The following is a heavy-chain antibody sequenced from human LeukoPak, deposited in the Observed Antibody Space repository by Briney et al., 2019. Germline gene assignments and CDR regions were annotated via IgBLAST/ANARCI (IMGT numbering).Heavy chain of an antibody. J-gene: IGHJ4*02. CDR1: GFTFSSYW. CDR3: AREYDILTDRFYFDY. D-gene: IGHD3-9*01. CDR2: INQDGSEE. V-gene: IGHV3-7*03. Sequence: PGGSLRLSCAASGFTFSSYWLSWVRQAPGKGLEWVANINQDGSEEYYVDSVKGRFTISRDNAKNSLYLQMNSLRAEDTAVYYCAREYDILTDRFYFDYWGQGTLVTVSS.